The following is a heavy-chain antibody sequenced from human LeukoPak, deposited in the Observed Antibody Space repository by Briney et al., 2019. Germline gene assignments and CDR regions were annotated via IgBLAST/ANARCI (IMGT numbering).Heavy chain of an antibody. V-gene: IGHV5-51*04. CDR3: ASITAVAHAFDI. J-gene: IGHJ3*02. Sequence: GESLKISCKGSGYSFATFWIGWVRQMPGKGLEWMGIIYPGDSETRYSPSFQGQVTFSADKPITTAYLQWSCLKASDSAMYYCASITAVAHAFDIWGQGTMVTVSS. CDR2: IYPGDSET. D-gene: IGHD4-23*01. CDR1: GYSFATFW.